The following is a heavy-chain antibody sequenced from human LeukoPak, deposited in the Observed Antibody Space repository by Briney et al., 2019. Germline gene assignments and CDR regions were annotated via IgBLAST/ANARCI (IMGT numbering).Heavy chain of an antibody. V-gene: IGHV4-59*02. CDR2: IYYSGGN. CDR3: ARGPYYFDS. Sequence: GSLRLSCAASGFTVSSNYMSWVRQPPGKGLEWIGSIYYSGGNYYNPSLNSRVTISVDTSKNQFSLRLSSVTAADTAVYYCARGPYYFDSWGPGTLVTVSS. J-gene: IGHJ4*02. CDR1: GFTVSSNY.